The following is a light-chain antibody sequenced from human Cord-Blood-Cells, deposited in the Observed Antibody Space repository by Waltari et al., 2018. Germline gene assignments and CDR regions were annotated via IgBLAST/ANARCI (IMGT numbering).Light chain of an antibody. J-gene: IGKJ1*01. V-gene: IGKV3-15*01. CDR3: QQYNNWPPWT. CDR1: QSFSRH. Sequence: EIVMTQSPATLSVSPGERATLSLRARQSFSRHLAWYQQKPGQAPRLLIYGASTRATGIPARFSGSGSGTEFTLTISSLQSEDFAVYYCQQYNNWPPWTFGQGTKVEIK. CDR2: GAS.